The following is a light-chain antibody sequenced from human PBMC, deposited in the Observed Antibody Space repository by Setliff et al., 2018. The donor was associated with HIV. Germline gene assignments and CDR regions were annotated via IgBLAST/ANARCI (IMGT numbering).Light chain of an antibody. CDR3: ISYTSRITWI. V-gene: IGLV2-14*01. Sequence: QSALAQPPSAAGSPGQSVTISCTGTSRDVGGHEFVSWYQQHPGKAPKLIIYEVSNRPSGVSNRFSGSKSGNTASLTISGLQAEDEADYYCISYTSRITWIFGGGTKVTVL. CDR1: SRDVGGHEF. CDR2: EVS. J-gene: IGLJ2*01.